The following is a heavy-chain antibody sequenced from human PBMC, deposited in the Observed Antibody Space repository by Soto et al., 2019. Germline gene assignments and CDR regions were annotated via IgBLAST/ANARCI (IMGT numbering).Heavy chain of an antibody. D-gene: IGHD6-13*01. J-gene: IGHJ6*02. CDR1: EDSVSSNIAA. CDR3: ARDRGSSRPPGMDV. V-gene: IGHV6-1*01. CDR2: TYYRSKWYN. Sequence: SQTLSLPSSISEDSVSSNIAAWNWIRQSPSRGLEWLGRTYYRSKWYNDYAVSVKSRITINPDTSKNQFSLQLKSVTPEDTAVYYCARDRGSSRPPGMDVWGQGTTVTVSS.